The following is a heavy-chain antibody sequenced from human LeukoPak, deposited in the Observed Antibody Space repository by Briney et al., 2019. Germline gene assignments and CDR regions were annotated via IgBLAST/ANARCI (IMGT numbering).Heavy chain of an antibody. CDR1: GFTLSNYW. CDR3: ARGGHNHAFDI. V-gene: IGHV3-74*01. CDR2: INNEGGGT. Sequence: GGSLRLSCTASGFTLSNYWIHWVRQPPGKGLVWVSRINNEGGGTIYADSVRGRFTVSRDNAKNTLYLQMNGLGAEDTAVYYCARGGHNHAFDIWGQGTVVTVSS. D-gene: IGHD1-14*01. J-gene: IGHJ3*02.